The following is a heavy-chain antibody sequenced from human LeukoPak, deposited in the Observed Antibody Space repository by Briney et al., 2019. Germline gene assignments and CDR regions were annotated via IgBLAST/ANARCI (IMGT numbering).Heavy chain of an antibody. J-gene: IGHJ4*02. V-gene: IGHV4-59*02. CDR2: VYYTGST. Sequence: PSETLSLTCTVSGGSVNNYYWFWIRQFPGKGLEYIGYVYYTGSTDYNPSLESRVTISVDTSKNQFSLKLRPVTAADTATYYCARQKKGLQRVDTGFDSWGQGTLVIVSS. CDR1: GGSVNNYY. D-gene: IGHD2-15*01. CDR3: ARQKKGLQRVDTGFDS.